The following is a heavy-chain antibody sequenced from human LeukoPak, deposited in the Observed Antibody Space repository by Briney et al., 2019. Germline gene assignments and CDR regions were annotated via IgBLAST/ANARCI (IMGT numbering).Heavy chain of an antibody. CDR1: GFSVSSYG. Sequence: PGGSLRLSCAASGFSVSSYGMTWVRQAPGKGLEWVSGIRGSGGSTYYADSVKGRFTISRDSSKNTLYLQMNGLRAEDTAVYYCAKSYGDYINYFDYWGQGNLVTVSS. J-gene: IGHJ4*02. CDR3: AKSYGDYINYFDY. D-gene: IGHD4-17*01. CDR2: IRGSGGST. V-gene: IGHV3-23*01.